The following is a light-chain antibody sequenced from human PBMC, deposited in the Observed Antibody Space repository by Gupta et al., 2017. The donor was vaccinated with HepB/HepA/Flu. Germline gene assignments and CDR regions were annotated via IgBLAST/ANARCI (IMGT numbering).Light chain of an antibody. CDR1: SSNIGNNY. Sequence: QSVLTQPPSVSAAPGQKVTISCSGSSSNIGNNYVSWYQQLPGTAPKLLIYEDNKRPSGIPDRFSGSKSGTSATLGITGLQTGDEADYYCGTWGSSVSGWVFGGGTKLTVL. CDR3: GTWGSSVSGWV. J-gene: IGLJ3*02. CDR2: EDN. V-gene: IGLV1-51*02.